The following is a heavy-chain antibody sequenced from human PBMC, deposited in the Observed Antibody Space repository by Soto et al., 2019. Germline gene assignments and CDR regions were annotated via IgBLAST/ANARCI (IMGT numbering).Heavy chain of an antibody. CDR1: GGNFSSYA. Sequence: QVQLVQSGAEVKKPGSSVKVSCKASGGNFSSYAISWVRQAPGQGHEWMGGIIPIFGTANYAQKFQGRVMITADKSPSTAYMELSSLRSEDTAVYYCARLGVEMATLEWFDPWGQGTLVTVSS. CDR3: ARLGVEMATLEWFDP. D-gene: IGHD5-12*01. J-gene: IGHJ5*02. CDR2: IIPIFGTA. V-gene: IGHV1-69*06.